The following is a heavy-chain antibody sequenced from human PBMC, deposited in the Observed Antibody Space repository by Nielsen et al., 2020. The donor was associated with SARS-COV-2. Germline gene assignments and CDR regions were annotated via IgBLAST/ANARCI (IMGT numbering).Heavy chain of an antibody. D-gene: IGHD6-19*01. CDR3: ARGWLAAPYYYGMDL. Sequence: GESLKISCAASGFSFDDDGMSWVRQPPGKGLEWVAGINWNGGTTGCGDSVKGRFTISRDNAKSSLYLQMNSLRAEDTALYYCARGWLAAPYYYGMDLWGQGNTVTVSS. V-gene: IGHV3-20*04. CDR1: GFSFDDDG. J-gene: IGHJ6*02. CDR2: INWNGGTT.